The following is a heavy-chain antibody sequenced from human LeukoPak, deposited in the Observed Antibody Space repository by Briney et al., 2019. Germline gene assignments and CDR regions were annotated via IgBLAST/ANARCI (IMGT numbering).Heavy chain of an antibody. Sequence: SVKVSCKAPGGTFSSYGFSWVRQAPGQGLEWMGGIIPIFGTANYAQKFQGRVTITTDESTSTAYMELSSLRSEDTAVYYCARVIITIFGVVDAFDIWGQGTMVTVSS. CDR3: ARVIITIFGVVDAFDI. CDR1: GGTFSSYG. J-gene: IGHJ3*02. V-gene: IGHV1-69*05. CDR2: IIPIFGTA. D-gene: IGHD3-3*01.